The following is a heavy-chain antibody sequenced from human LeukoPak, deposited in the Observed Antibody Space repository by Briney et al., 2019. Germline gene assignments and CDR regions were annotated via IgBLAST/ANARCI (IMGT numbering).Heavy chain of an antibody. V-gene: IGHV3-23*01. CDR1: GFTFSSYA. CDR2: ISGSGGST. D-gene: IGHD1-14*01. J-gene: IGHJ3*02. CDR3: AKLDNRWSIRDAFDI. Sequence: GGSLRLACAASGFTFSSYAMSWVRQAPGKGLEWVSAISGSGGSTYYADSVKGRFTISRDNSKNTLYLQMNSLRAEDTAVYYCAKLDNRWSIRDAFDIWGQGTMVTVSS.